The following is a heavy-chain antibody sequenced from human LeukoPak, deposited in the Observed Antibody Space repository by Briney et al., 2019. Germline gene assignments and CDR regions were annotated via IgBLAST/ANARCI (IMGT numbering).Heavy chain of an antibody. CDR2: ISSGGSNK. CDR1: GFTFTSYG. Sequence: PAGTLSLSCAASGFTFTSYGMHWIRQAPGKGLEWVAVISSGGSNKYYADSVKGRFTISRDNSKNTLYLQMNSLRAEDTAVYYCAKGHASGPSDYWGQGTLVTVSS. D-gene: IGHD3-3*01. J-gene: IGHJ4*02. CDR3: AKGHASGPSDY. V-gene: IGHV3-30*18.